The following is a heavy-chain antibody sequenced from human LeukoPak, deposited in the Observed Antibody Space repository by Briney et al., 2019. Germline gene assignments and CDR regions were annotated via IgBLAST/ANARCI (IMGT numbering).Heavy chain of an antibody. V-gene: IGHV3-48*01. CDR2: ISSSSSTI. Sequence: GGSLRLSCAASGFTLSSYNMNWVRQAPGKGLEWVSYISSSSSTIYYANSVKGRFTISRDNAKNSLYLQMHSLRAEDTAVYYCARNTAVDYWGQGTLVTVSS. CDR3: ARNTAVDY. D-gene: IGHD5-18*01. J-gene: IGHJ4*02. CDR1: GFTLSSYN.